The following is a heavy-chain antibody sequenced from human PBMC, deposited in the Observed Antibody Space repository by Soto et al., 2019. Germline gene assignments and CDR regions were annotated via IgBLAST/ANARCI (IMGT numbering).Heavy chain of an antibody. Sequence: QVQLVESGGDSVKPGGSLRLSCAASGFTFSDHYMSWIRQAPGKGLEWISYMTRSGSSSSYADSVKGRFTISRDNAKNSLYLQMNSLRGDDTAVYYCARELSGNYLAFDLWGQGTMVTVSS. CDR2: MTRSGSSS. CDR3: ARELSGNYLAFDL. CDR1: GFTFSDHY. D-gene: IGHD1-26*01. V-gene: IGHV3-11*01. J-gene: IGHJ3*01.